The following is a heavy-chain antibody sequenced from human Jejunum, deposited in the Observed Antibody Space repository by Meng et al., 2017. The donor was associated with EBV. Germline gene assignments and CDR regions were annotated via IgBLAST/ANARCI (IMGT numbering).Heavy chain of an antibody. CDR1: GYSFTTHD. CDR2: MNSNSVDT. Sequence: HTGADLKKPGDSVKVCCKGYGYSFTTHDIDWVRQAPGAGLEWMGWMNSNSVDTGHAKKFQGRVNMNRETSINAGYMELSSLTSEDTALYYCMRGSGAGGRDWFDPWGQGTLVTVSS. D-gene: IGHD6-19*01. J-gene: IGHJ5*02. CDR3: MRGSGAGGRDWFDP. V-gene: IGHV1-8*01.